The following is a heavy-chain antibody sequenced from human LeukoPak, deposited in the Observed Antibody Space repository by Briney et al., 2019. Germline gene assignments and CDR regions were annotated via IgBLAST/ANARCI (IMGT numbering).Heavy chain of an antibody. V-gene: IGHV4-34*01. CDR3: ARGAGSSWYRAYYFDY. CDR1: GGSFSGYY. Sequence: PSETLSLTCAVYGGSFSGYYWSWIRQPPGKVLEWIGEINHSGSTNYNPSLKSRVTISVDTSKNQFSLKLSSVTAADTAVYYCARGAGSSWYRAYYFDYWGQGTLVTVSS. CDR2: INHSGST. D-gene: IGHD6-13*01. J-gene: IGHJ4*02.